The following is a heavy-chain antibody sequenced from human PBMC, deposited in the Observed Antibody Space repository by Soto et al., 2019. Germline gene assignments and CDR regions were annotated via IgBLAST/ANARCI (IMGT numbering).Heavy chain of an antibody. V-gene: IGHV1-69*06. Sequence: QVQLVQSGAEVKKPGSSVKVSCKASGGTFSSYAISWVRQAPGQGLEWMGGIIPIFGTANYAQKFQGRVTITADRSTSTAYMELSSLRSEVTAVYYSARKIVVVPAAPLKPEVYYYHGMDVWGQGTTVTVSS. CDR1: GGTFSSYA. CDR3: ARKIVVVPAAPLKPEVYYYHGMDV. J-gene: IGHJ6*02. D-gene: IGHD2-2*01. CDR2: IIPIFGTA.